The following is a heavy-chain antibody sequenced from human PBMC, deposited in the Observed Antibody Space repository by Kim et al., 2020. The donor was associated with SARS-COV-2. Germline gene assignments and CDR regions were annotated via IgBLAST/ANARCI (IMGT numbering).Heavy chain of an antibody. CDR2: INAGNGNT. D-gene: IGHD3-9*01. V-gene: IGHV1-3*01. CDR1: GYTFTSYA. J-gene: IGHJ6*02. CDR3: ARGDYDRTPRDRNWGMDV. Sequence: ASVKVSCKASGYTFTSYAMHWVRQAPGQRLEWMGWINAGNGNTKYSQKFQGRVTITRDTSASTAYMELSSLRSEDTAVYYCARGDYDRTPRDRNWGMDVWGQGTTVTVSS.